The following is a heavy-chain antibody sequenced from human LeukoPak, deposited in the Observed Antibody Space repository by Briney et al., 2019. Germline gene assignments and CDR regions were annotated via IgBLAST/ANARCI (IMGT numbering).Heavy chain of an antibody. CDR2: MNPNSGNT. J-gene: IGHJ3*02. CDR3: ARVYGGTRDAFDI. V-gene: IGHV1-8*02. Sequence: GASVKVSCKASGYTFTSYGISWVRQAPGQGLEWMGWMNPNSGNTGYAQKFQGRVTMTRNTSISTAYMELSSLRSEDTAVYYCARVYGGTRDAFDIWGQGTMVTVSS. CDR1: GYTFTSYG. D-gene: IGHD4-23*01.